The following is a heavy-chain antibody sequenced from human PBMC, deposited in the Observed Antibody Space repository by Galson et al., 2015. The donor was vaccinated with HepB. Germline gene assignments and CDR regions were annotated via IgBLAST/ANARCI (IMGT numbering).Heavy chain of an antibody. V-gene: IGHV5-51*03. CDR2: LYPGDSDT. CDR1: GYSFATYW. D-gene: IGHD2-2*01. CDR3: ARGRGDCSSISCMGDY. J-gene: IGHJ4*02. Sequence: QSGAEVKKPGESLKISCKGSGYSFATYWIGWVRQMPGKGLEWMGILYPGDSDTRYRPSFEGQATISADKSIRTAYLQWSGLKASDTAMYYCARGRGDCSSISCMGDYWGQGTLVTVSS.